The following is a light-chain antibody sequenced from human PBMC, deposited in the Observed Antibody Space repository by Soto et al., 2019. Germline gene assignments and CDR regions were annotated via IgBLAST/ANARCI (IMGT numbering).Light chain of an antibody. CDR2: DAS. Sequence: EIVLTQSPSTLSLSPGERATLSCRASQSVSSYLAWYQQKPGQAPRLLIYDASNRATGIPSRFSGSGSGTAYSLPISSLEPEDFAAYYCHQRSNWPPWTFGQGTKVEIK. J-gene: IGKJ1*01. CDR3: HQRSNWPPWT. V-gene: IGKV3-11*01. CDR1: QSVSSY.